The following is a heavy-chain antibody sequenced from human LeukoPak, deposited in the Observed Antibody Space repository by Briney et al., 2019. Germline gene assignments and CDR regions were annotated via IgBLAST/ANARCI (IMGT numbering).Heavy chain of an antibody. CDR3: AKGHYDSSGYYYERDAFDI. V-gene: IGHV3-23*01. D-gene: IGHD3-22*01. CDR2: ISGSGGST. J-gene: IGHJ3*02. Sequence: PGGSLRLSCAASGFTFSSYAVSWVRQAPGKGLEWVSAISGSGGSTYYADSVKGRFTISRGNSKNTLYLQMNSLRAEDTAVYYCAKGHYDSSGYYYERDAFDIWGQGTMVTVSS. CDR1: GFTFSSYA.